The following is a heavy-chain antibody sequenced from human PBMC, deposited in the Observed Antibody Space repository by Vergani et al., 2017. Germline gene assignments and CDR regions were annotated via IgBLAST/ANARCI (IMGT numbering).Heavy chain of an antibody. CDR1: GFPFSSYA. V-gene: IGHV3-30*01. D-gene: IGHD3-10*01. Sequence: QVQLVESGGGVVQPGRSLRLSCAASGFPFSSYAMHWVRQAPGKGLEWVAVISYDGSNKYYADSVKGRFTISRDNSKNTLYLQMNSLRAEDTGVYYCARDPGAWVTDYWGQGTLVTVSS. J-gene: IGHJ4*02. CDR3: ARDPGAWVTDY. CDR2: ISYDGSNK.